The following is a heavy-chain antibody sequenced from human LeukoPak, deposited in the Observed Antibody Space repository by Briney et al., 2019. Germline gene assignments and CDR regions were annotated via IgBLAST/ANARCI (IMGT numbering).Heavy chain of an antibody. J-gene: IGHJ4*02. CDR1: GFTFSSYA. CDR3: AKVLTYYGAYFDY. CDR2: ISGSGGST. V-gene: IGHV3-23*01. D-gene: IGHD3-3*01. Sequence: GGSLRLSCAASGFTFSSYAMSWVRQAPGKGLDWVSTISGSGGSTYYADSVKGRFTISRDNSKNTLYLQMNSLRAEDTAVYYCAKVLTYYGAYFDYWGQGTLVTVSS.